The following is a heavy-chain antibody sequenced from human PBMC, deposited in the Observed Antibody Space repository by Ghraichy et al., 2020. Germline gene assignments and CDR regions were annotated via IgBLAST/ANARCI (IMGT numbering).Heavy chain of an antibody. CDR3: TKGRDAGYYGSGRFDP. J-gene: IGHJ5*02. CDR1: GFGFNSYA. D-gene: IGHD3-10*01. V-gene: IGHV3-23*01. CDR2: IIPSGSNT. Sequence: GGSLRLSCAASGFGFNSYAMTWVRQAPGKGLDWVSTIIPSGSNTYYADSVKGRFTISRDNSKNTLYLQMNSLRAEDTAVYYCTKGRDAGYYGSGRFDPWGQGTLVTVSS.